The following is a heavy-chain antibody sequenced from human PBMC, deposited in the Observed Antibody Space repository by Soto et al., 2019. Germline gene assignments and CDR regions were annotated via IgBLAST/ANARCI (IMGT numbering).Heavy chain of an antibody. D-gene: IGHD6-13*01. J-gene: IGHJ4*02. CDR3: AREAAALSFDY. CDR2: IWYDGTNK. Sequence: QVQLVESGGGVVQPGRSLRLSCAASGFTFSSYGMHWVRQAPGKGLEWVAVIWYDGTNKYYAASVKGRFTISRDNSKNTLYLQMNSLRAEDKAVYYCAREAAALSFDYWGQGTLVTVSS. V-gene: IGHV3-33*01. CDR1: GFTFSSYG.